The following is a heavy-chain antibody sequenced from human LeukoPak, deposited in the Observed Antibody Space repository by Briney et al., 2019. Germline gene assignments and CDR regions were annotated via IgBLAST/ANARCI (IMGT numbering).Heavy chain of an antibody. CDR3: AGYCNGGDCSSVDY. Sequence: GGSLRLSCVASGVTLSNYAMSWARQAPGKGLEWVSYISSGGSTIYYADSVKGRFTISRDNAKNSLFLQMNSLRAEDTAVYYCAGYCNGGDCSSVDYWGQGTLVTVSS. J-gene: IGHJ4*02. CDR1: GVTLSNYA. CDR2: ISSGGSTI. D-gene: IGHD2-15*01. V-gene: IGHV3-48*03.